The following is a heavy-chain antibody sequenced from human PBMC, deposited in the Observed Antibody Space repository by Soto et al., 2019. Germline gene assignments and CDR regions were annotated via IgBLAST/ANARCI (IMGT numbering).Heavy chain of an antibody. CDR3: VRHDRINMKPYSPEGFHI. V-gene: IGHV4-39*01. J-gene: IGHJ3*02. CDR1: GDSISSSNSH. Sequence: SETLSLTCTVSGDSISSSNSHWGWTRQPPGKGLEYIGSVYYGGAIFYSGNIYYNPSLKSRVTISVDTSKNQFSLRLSSVTAADTGVYYCVRHDRINMKPYSPEGFHIWGQGTMVTVSS. D-gene: IGHD3-3*02. CDR2: VYYGGAIFYSGNI.